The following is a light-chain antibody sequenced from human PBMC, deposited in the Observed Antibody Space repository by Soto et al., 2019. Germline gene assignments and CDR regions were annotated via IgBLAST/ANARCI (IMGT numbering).Light chain of an antibody. CDR1: QSITTW. CDR3: QQYNANPLT. CDR2: KAS. V-gene: IGKV1-5*03. J-gene: IGKJ4*01. Sequence: DIQMTQSPSTLSVSVGERVTITCRASQSITTWLSWYHQQPGKAPKLLLYKASSREATVPSRFSGGGSGTEFNITISSLQADDFAADYCQQYNANPLTFGGGTPLEIK.